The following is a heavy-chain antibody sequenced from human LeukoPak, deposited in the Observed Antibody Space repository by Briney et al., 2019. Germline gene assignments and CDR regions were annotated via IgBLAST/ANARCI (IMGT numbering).Heavy chain of an antibody. D-gene: IGHD2/OR15-2a*01. V-gene: IGHV3-48*03. CDR1: GSFFSSYE. CDR2: ISSSGNSI. CDR3: ARGPILGDY. Sequence: GGSLRLSCVVSGSFFSSYEMKWVRQTPGKGLEWLAHISSSGNSIYYADSVRGRFTISRDNAKNSLYLQMNRLRAEDTAVYSCARGPILGDYWGQGTLVTVSS. J-gene: IGHJ4*02.